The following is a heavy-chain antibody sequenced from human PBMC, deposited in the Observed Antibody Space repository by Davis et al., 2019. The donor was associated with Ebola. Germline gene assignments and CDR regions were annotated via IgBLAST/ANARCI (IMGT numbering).Heavy chain of an antibody. Sequence: KVSCKGSGYSFTSYWISWVRQMPGKGLEWMGRIDPSDSYTNYSPSFQGHVTISADKSISTAYLQWSSLKASDTAIYYCSRGFYTDQLDYWGQGTLVTVSS. J-gene: IGHJ4*02. CDR2: IDPSDSYT. CDR1: GYSFTSYW. V-gene: IGHV5-10-1*01. CDR3: SRGFYTDQLDY.